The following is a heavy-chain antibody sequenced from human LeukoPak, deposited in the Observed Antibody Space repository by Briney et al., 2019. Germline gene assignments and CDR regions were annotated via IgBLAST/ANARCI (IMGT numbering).Heavy chain of an antibody. J-gene: IGHJ6*03. D-gene: IGHD3-10*01. Sequence: PSETLSLTCAVYGGSFSGYYWSWIRQPPGKGLEWIGEINHSGSTNYNPSLKSRVTISVDTSKNQFSLKLSSVTAADTAVYYCARLKWGYYGSGSYYSLYYYYMDVWGKGTTVTISS. V-gene: IGHV4-34*01. CDR3: ARLKWGYYGSGSYYSLYYYYMDV. CDR2: INHSGST. CDR1: GGSFSGYY.